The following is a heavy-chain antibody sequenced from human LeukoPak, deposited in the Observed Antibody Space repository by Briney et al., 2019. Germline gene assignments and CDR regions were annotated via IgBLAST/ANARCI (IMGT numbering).Heavy chain of an antibody. Sequence: GGSLRLSRAASEITFSYAWMTWVRQATGKGLEWVGRIYRSTNGETAHYGAPVKGRFTMSRDDSKNTLYLQMNSLKTEDAAVYYCTTYSSASCHFWRQGTLVTVSS. V-gene: IGHV3-15*01. CDR1: EITFSYAW. J-gene: IGHJ4*02. CDR2: IYRSTNGETA. D-gene: IGHD6-19*01. CDR3: TTYSSASCHF.